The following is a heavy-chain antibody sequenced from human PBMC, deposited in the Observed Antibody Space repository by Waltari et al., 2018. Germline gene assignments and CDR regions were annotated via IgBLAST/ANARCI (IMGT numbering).Heavy chain of an antibody. Sequence: QVQLQESGPGLVKPSGTLSLTCAVSGGSISRSNWWSWVRQPPGKGLEWIGEIYHTGSTNYNPSLKSRVTISVDKSKNHFSLKLSSVTAADTAVYYCARDQAGTTYYYYGMDVWGQGTTVTVSS. J-gene: IGHJ6*02. CDR1: GGSISRSNW. D-gene: IGHD1-7*01. V-gene: IGHV4-4*02. CDR2: IYHTGST. CDR3: ARDQAGTTYYYYGMDV.